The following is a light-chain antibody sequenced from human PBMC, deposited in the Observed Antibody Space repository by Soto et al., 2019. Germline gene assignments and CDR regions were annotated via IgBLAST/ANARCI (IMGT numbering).Light chain of an antibody. J-gene: IGLJ1*01. Sequence: QSALTQPRSVSGSPGQSVTISCTGTSSDVGGYNYVSWYQQHPGKAPKLMIYDVSKRPSGVPDRFSGSKSGNTASLTISGLQAEDEADYYCCSYAGSYTLVFGTGTKVTLL. CDR1: SSDVGGYNY. CDR2: DVS. V-gene: IGLV2-11*01. CDR3: CSYAGSYTLV.